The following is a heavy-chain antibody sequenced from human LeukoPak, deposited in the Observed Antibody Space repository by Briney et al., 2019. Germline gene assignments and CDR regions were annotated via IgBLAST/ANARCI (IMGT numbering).Heavy chain of an antibody. CDR2: IGTAGDT. CDR1: GFTFSSYD. CDR3: AKGPSQLWLFDYFDY. D-gene: IGHD5-18*01. V-gene: IGHV3-13*01. J-gene: IGHJ4*02. Sequence: GGSLRLSCAASGFTFSSYDMHWVRQATGKGLEWVSAIGTAGDTYYPGSVKGRFTISRENAKNSLYLQMNSLRAEDTALYYCAKGPSQLWLFDYFDYWGQGTLVTVSS.